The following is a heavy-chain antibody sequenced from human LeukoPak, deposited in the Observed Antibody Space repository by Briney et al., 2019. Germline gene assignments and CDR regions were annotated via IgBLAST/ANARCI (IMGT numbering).Heavy chain of an antibody. V-gene: IGHV1-2*02. Sequence: ASVKVSCKASGYTLTGYYLHWLRQAPGQGLEWMGWINPNSGGTNYAQKFQGRVTMTRDTSISTAYTELSRLRSDDTAVYYCASGYGDRYYYYYYMDVWGKGTTVTVSS. CDR2: INPNSGGT. CDR3: ASGYGDRYYYYYYMDV. CDR1: GYTLTGYY. D-gene: IGHD4-17*01. J-gene: IGHJ6*03.